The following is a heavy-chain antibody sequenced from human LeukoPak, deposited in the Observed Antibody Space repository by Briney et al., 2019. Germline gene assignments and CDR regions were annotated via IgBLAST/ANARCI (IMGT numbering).Heavy chain of an antibody. Sequence: SDTLSLTCTVSGGSINSYFWGWLRQPAGKGLVWIGRIYTTGTTHFNPSLRSRLTMSVDTSKNLFSLNLSSVTAADTAVYYCARQGYGASWYHLDYWGRGTLVTVSS. CDR2: IYTTGTT. V-gene: IGHV4-4*07. CDR1: GGSINSYF. D-gene: IGHD6-13*01. CDR3: ARQGYGASWYHLDY. J-gene: IGHJ4*02.